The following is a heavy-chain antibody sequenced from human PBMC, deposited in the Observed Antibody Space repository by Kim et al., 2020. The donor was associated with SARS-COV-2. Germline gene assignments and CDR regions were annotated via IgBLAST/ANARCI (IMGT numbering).Heavy chain of an antibody. V-gene: IGHV3-21*01. Sequence: GGSLRLSCAASGFTFSSYSMNWVRQAPGKGLEWVSSISSSSSYIYYADSVKGRFTISRDNAKNSLYLQMNSLRAEDTAVYYCARVSGSYILRYFDLWGRGTLVTVSS. CDR2: ISSSSSYI. J-gene: IGHJ2*01. CDR1: GFTFSSYS. D-gene: IGHD3-10*01. CDR3: ARVSGSYILRYFDL.